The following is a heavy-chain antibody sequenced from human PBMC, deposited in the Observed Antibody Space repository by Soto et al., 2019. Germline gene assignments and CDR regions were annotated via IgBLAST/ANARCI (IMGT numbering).Heavy chain of an antibody. D-gene: IGHD2-15*01. J-gene: IGHJ4*02. CDR2: IYYSGST. CDR3: ARARGARYFDY. Sequence: QVQLQESGPGLVKPSQTLSLTCTVSGGSISSGDYYWSWIRQPPGKGLEWIGYIYYSGSTYYNPTLKTRVTISVDTSKNQFSLKLSSVTAADTAGYYCARARGARYFDYWGQGTLVTVSS. V-gene: IGHV4-30-4*01. CDR1: GGSISSGDYY.